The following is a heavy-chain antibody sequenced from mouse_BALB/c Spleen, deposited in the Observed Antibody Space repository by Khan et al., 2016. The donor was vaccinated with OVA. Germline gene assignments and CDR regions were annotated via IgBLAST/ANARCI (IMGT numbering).Heavy chain of an antibody. D-gene: IGHD2-13*01. J-gene: IGHJ4*01. CDR2: ISSGGSYT. Sequence: EVELVESGGDLVKPGGSLKLSCAASGFTFSSYGMSWVRQTPDKRLEWVAAISSGGSYTYYPDSLKGRFTISRDNAKNTLYLQMSSLKSEDTAVYNGASQAGDYEGCAMDYWGQGTSVTVSA. CDR3: ASQAGDYEGCAMDY. CDR1: GFTFSSYG. V-gene: IGHV5-6*01.